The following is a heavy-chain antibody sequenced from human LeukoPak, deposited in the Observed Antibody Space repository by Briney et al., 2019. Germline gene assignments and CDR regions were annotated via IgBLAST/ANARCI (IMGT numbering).Heavy chain of an antibody. CDR3: ARDWRYYDFWSGYSVIFDY. CDR1: GYTFTSYD. Sequence: ASVKVSCKASGYTFTSYDINWVRQAPGQGLEWMGWINPNSGNTGYAQKFQGRVTMTRNTSISTAYMELSSLRSEDTAVYYCARDWRYYDFWSGYSVIFDYWGQGTLVTVSS. CDR2: INPNSGNT. J-gene: IGHJ4*02. V-gene: IGHV1-8*01. D-gene: IGHD3-3*01.